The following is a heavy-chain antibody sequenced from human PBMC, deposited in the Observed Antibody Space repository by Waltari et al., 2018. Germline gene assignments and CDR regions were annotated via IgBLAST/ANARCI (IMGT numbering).Heavy chain of an antibody. J-gene: IGHJ4*02. CDR3: AKDYSSSWFWDY. Sequence: EVQLLESGGGLVQPGGSLRLSCAASGFTFSSYAMSWVRQAPGKWLEWVSAISGSGGSTYYADSVKGRFTISRDNSKNTLYLQMNSLRAEDTAVYYCAKDYSSSWFWDYWGQGTLVTVSS. CDR2: ISGSGGST. V-gene: IGHV3-23*01. CDR1: GFTFSSYA. D-gene: IGHD6-13*01.